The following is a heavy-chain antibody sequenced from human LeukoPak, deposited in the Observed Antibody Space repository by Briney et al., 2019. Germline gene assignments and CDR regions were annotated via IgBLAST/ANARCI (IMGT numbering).Heavy chain of an antibody. CDR2: IYYSGST. D-gene: IGHD1-26*01. V-gene: IGHV4-59*01. CDR3: ARDSGSYKYFDY. Sequence: PSETLSLTCTVSGGSLSSYYWSWIRQPPGKGLEWIGYIYYSGSTNYNPSLKSRVTISVDTSKNQCSLKLSSVTAADTAVHYCARDSGSYKYFDYWGQGTLVTVSS. J-gene: IGHJ4*02. CDR1: GGSLSSYY.